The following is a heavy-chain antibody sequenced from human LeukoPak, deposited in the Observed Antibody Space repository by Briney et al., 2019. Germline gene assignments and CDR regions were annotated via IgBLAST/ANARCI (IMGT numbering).Heavy chain of an antibody. V-gene: IGHV3-30*18. Sequence: QPGRSLRLSCAASGFTFSSYGMHWVRQAPGKGLEWVAVISYDGSNKYYADSVKGRFTISRDNSKNTLYLQMNSLRAEDTAVYYCAKGYYDFDYWGQGTLVTVSS. CDR1: GFTFSSYG. J-gene: IGHJ4*02. D-gene: IGHD3-3*01. CDR2: ISYDGSNK. CDR3: AKGYYDFDY.